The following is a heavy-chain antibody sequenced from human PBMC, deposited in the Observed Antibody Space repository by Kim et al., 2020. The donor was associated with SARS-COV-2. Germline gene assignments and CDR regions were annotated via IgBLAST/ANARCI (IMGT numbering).Heavy chain of an antibody. V-gene: IGHV4-59*01. CDR3: ARGFDP. CDR1: GGSISTYY. CDR2: MSNSGST. J-gene: IGHJ5*02. Sequence: SETLSLTCSVSGGSISTYYWSWIRQPPGKGLEWIGYMSNSGSTNYNPSLKSRVTISLDTSKNQVSLKLSSVTTADTAVYYCARGFDPWGQGTLVTVSS.